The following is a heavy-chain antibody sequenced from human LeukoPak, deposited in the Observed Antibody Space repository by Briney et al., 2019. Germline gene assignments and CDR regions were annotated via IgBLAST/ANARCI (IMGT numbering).Heavy chain of an antibody. J-gene: IGHJ5*02. Sequence: GGSLRLSCAASGFTFSSYWMHWVRQAPGKGLVWVSRINSDGSSTSYADSVKGRFTISRDNAKNTLYLQMNSLRAEDTAVYYCARDPILGYCSSTSCSHNGFDPWGQGTLVTVSS. V-gene: IGHV3-74*01. CDR2: INSDGSST. CDR1: GFTFSSYW. CDR3: ARDPILGYCSSTSCSHNGFDP. D-gene: IGHD2-2*01.